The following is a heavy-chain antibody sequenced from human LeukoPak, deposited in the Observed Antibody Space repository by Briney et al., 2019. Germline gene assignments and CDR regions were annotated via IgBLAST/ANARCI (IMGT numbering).Heavy chain of an antibody. Sequence: GGSLRLSCAASGFTFSSYWMHRVRQAPGKGLVWVSRINSDGSSTIYADSVNDPFSIARDNAKNALYLQMNSLRAEDTAVYYCARARNYYYGSGSYYLFAFDIWGQGTMVTVSS. D-gene: IGHD3-10*01. CDR2: INSDGSST. CDR1: GFTFSSYW. J-gene: IGHJ3*02. CDR3: ARARNYYYGSGSYYLFAFDI. V-gene: IGHV3-74*01.